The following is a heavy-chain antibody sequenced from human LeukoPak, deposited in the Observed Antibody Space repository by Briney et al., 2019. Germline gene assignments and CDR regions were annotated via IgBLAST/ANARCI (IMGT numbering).Heavy chain of an antibody. CDR2: IYPRDGST. CDR3: ARDSCSTNCYNWFDP. D-gene: IGHD2-2*01. J-gene: IGHJ5*02. V-gene: IGHV1-46*01. Sequence: ASVKVSCKAPGYTFTCNYIHWVRQAPGQGLEWMGMIYPRDGSTSYAQKFQGRVTVTRDTSTSTVHMELSSLTSEDTAVYYCARDSCSTNCYNWFDPWGQGTLVTVSS. CDR1: GYTFTCNY.